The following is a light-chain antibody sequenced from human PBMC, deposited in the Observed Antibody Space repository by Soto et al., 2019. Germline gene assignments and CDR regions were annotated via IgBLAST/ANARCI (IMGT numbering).Light chain of an antibody. Sequence: QSALTQPASVSGSPGQSITISCTGTSSDVGGYNYVSWYQQFPGKAPKVIIYEVTNRPSGVSNRFSGSKSGNTASLTISGLQAEDEADYHCTSYTSRGTLLFGGGTKLTVL. CDR3: TSYTSRGTLL. CDR1: SSDVGGYNY. CDR2: EVT. J-gene: IGLJ3*02. V-gene: IGLV2-14*01.